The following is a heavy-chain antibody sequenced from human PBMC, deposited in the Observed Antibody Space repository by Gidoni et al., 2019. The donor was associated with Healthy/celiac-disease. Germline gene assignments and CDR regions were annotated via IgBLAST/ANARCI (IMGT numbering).Heavy chain of an antibody. CDR1: GGTFSSYA. Sequence: QVQLVQSGAEVKKPGSSVKVSCKASGGTFSSYAISWGRQAPGQGLEGMGGIIPIFGTANYAQKFQGRVTITADESTSTAYMELSSLRSEDTAVYYCARDAGVTMVRGPVSYYYGMDVWGQGTTVTVSS. CDR3: ARDAGVTMVRGPVSYYYGMDV. D-gene: IGHD3-10*01. J-gene: IGHJ6*02. CDR2: IIPIFGTA. V-gene: IGHV1-69*01.